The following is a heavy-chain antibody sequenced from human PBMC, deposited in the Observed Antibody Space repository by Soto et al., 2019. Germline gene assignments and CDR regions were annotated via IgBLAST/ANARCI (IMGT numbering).Heavy chain of an antibody. D-gene: IGHD3-10*01. CDR3: ARERWSNYYGSGSLYFDY. J-gene: IGHJ4*02. CDR2: IFRTGST. V-gene: IGHV4-4*02. Sequence: SETLSLTCAVSGGSISSETWWSWVRQPPGKGLEWIGEIFRTGSTNYNPSLKSRVTISLDTSKNQFSLKLSSVTAADTAVYYCARERWSNYYGSGSLYFDYWGQGTLVTVSS. CDR1: GGSISSETW.